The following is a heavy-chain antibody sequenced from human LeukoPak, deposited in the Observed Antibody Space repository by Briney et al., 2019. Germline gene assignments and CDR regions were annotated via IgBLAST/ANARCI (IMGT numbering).Heavy chain of an antibody. D-gene: IGHD1-26*01. CDR3: TTSWVVGASVFDY. CDR1: GFTFTNAW. Sequence: GGSLRLSCAASGFTFTNAWMSWVRQAPGKGLEWVGRIKSKTDGGTTDYAAPVKGRFTISRDDSKNTLYLQLNSLKTEDTAVYYCTTSWVVGASVFDYWGQGTLVTVSS. V-gene: IGHV3-15*01. J-gene: IGHJ4*02. CDR2: IKSKTDGGTT.